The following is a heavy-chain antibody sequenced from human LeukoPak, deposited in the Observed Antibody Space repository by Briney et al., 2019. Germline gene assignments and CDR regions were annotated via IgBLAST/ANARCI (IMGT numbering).Heavy chain of an antibody. Sequence: QAGGSLRLSCAASGFSFSSYEMNWVRQAPGKGLEWVSYISSSGSTIYYADSVKGRFTISRDNAKNSLHLQMNSLRAEDTAVYYCARVGYSYGYYYYYGMDVWGKGTTATVSS. CDR2: ISSSGSTI. V-gene: IGHV3-48*03. D-gene: IGHD5-18*01. CDR1: GFSFSSYE. CDR3: ARVGYSYGYYYYYGMDV. J-gene: IGHJ6*04.